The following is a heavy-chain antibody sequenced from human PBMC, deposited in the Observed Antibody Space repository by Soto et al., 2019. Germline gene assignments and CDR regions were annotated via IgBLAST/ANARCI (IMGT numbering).Heavy chain of an antibody. J-gene: IGHJ5*02. Sequence: SQTLSLTCTVSGGSISSYYWSWIRQPPGKGLEWIGYIYYSGSTNYNPSLKSRVTISVDTSKNQFSLKLSSVTAADTAVYYCARVNNLGVYNWFDPWGQGTLVTVSS. CDR2: IYYSGST. CDR3: ARVNNLGVYNWFDP. V-gene: IGHV4-59*01. CDR1: GGSISSYY. D-gene: IGHD1-26*01.